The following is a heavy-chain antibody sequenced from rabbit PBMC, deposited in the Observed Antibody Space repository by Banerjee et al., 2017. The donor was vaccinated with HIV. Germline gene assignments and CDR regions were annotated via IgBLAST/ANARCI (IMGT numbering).Heavy chain of an antibody. CDR1: GFDFSNYY. V-gene: IGHV1S45*01. D-gene: IGHD4-1*01. J-gene: IGHJ4*01. Sequence: QEQLVESGGGLVKPEGSLTLTCTASGFDFSNYYMCWVRQATGKGLEWIGCIYNADGNTYYASWVNGRFTISKTSSTTVTLQMTSLTAADTATYFCARDLAGVIGWNFDLWGPGTLVTVS. CDR2: IYNADGNT. CDR3: ARDLAGVIGWNFDL.